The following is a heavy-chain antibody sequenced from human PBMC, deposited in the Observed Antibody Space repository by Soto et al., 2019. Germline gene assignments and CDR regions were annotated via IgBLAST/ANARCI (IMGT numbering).Heavy chain of an antibody. J-gene: IGHJ5*02. D-gene: IGHD4-17*01. CDR3: AKVAGDGDYYYNWFDP. Sequence: GGSLRLSCAASGFTFSSYAMSWVRQAPGKGLEWVSAISGSGGSTYYADSVKGRFTISRGNSKNTLYLQMNSLRAEDTAVYYCAKVAGDGDYYYNWFDPWGQGTLVTVSS. V-gene: IGHV3-23*01. CDR2: ISGSGGST. CDR1: GFTFSSYA.